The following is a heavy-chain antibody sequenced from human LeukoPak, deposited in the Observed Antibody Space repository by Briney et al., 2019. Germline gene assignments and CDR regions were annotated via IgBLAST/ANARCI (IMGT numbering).Heavy chain of an antibody. CDR3: ARDFRRGYFDY. CDR2: TRSDGSNK. V-gene: IGHV3-30*02. CDR1: GFIFSNYD. D-gene: IGHD3-10*01. J-gene: IGHJ4*02. Sequence: GGSLRLSCAASGFIFSNYDMHWVRQAPGKGLEWVAFTRSDGSNKNYTDSVKGRFTISRDNSKNMVYLQMNSLRAEDTAVYYCARDFRRGYFDYWGQGTLVTVSS.